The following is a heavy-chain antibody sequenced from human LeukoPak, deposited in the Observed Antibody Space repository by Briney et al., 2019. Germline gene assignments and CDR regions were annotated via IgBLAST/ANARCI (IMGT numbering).Heavy chain of an antibody. Sequence: ASVKVCCKASGYTFSSYGISWVQQAPGQGLEWIGWLSAYNGNTNYAQKLQGRVTMTTDTSTSTAYMELRSLRSDDTAVYYCARDTIDSSSWFNWFDPWGQGTLVTVSS. CDR2: LSAYNGNT. CDR3: ARDTIDSSSWFNWFDP. CDR1: GYTFSSYG. D-gene: IGHD6-13*01. J-gene: IGHJ5*02. V-gene: IGHV1-18*01.